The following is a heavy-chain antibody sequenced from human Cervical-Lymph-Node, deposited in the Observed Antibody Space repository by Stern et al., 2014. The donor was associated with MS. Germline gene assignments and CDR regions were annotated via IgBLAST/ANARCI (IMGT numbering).Heavy chain of an antibody. D-gene: IGHD4-11*01. CDR1: GGSISSHNYY. CDR3: ATSPTVTSYYYGVDV. CDR2: IHASGST. V-gene: IGHV4-61*02. Sequence: MQLVESGPGLVKPSQTLSLTCTVSGGSISSHNYYWTWIRQPAGEGLEWIGRIHASGSTKYNPSLMSRVTISVDTSKNQFSLKLTSVTAADTAVYYCATSPTVTSYYYGVDVWGQGTTVTVSS. J-gene: IGHJ6*02.